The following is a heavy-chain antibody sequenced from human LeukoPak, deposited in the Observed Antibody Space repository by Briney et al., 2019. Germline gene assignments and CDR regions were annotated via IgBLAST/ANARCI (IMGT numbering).Heavy chain of an antibody. CDR1: GGSISSYY. V-gene: IGHV4-59*01. Sequence: SETLSLTCTVSGGSISSYYWSWLRQPPGKGLEWIGYIYYSGSTNYNPSLKSRVTISVDTSKNQFSLKLSSVTAADTAVYYCAAQGGYSYGPYVYWGQGTLVTVSS. D-gene: IGHD5-18*01. CDR2: IYYSGST. CDR3: AAQGGYSYGPYVY. J-gene: IGHJ4*02.